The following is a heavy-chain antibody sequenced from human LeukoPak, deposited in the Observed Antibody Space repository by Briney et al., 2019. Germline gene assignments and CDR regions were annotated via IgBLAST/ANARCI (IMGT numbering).Heavy chain of an antibody. CDR2: INHSGST. J-gene: IGHJ4*02. CDR1: GGSFSGYY. CDR3: ARETIAAAGDSVYLDY. Sequence: PSETLSLTCAVYGGSFSGYYWSWIRQPPGKGLEWIGEINHSGSTNYNPSLKSRVTISVDTSKNQFSLKLSSVTAADTAVYYCARETIAAAGDSVYLDYWGQGTLVTVSS. D-gene: IGHD6-13*01. V-gene: IGHV4-34*01.